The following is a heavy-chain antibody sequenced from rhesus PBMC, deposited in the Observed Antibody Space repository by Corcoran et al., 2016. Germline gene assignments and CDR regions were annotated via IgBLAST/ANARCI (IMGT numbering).Heavy chain of an antibody. CDR2: IYPDDSDT. V-gene: IGHV5-43*01. D-gene: IGHD6-25*01. CDR3: AKIGYSGSQSFDY. CDR1: GYSFTGSW. J-gene: IGHJ4*01. Sequence: EVQLVQSGAEVKRPGESLRILCKTSGYSFTGSWISWVRRMPGKGLAWMGSIYPDDSDTRYNPSFQGHVTISADKSISTTYLQWSSLKASDTATYYCAKIGYSGSQSFDYWGQGVLVTVSS.